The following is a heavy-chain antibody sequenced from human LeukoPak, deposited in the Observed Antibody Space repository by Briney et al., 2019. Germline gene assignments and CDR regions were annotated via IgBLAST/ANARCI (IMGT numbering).Heavy chain of an antibody. D-gene: IGHD6-19*01. CDR3: ASSRTRWLHPTN. V-gene: IGHV3-30*04. J-gene: IGHJ4*02. Sequence: PGGSQRLSCAASGFTFSSYAMHRVRQAPGKGLEWVAVISYDGSNKYYADSVKGRFTISRDNSKNTLYLQMNSLRAEDTAVYYCASSRTRWLHPTNWGQGTLVTVSS. CDR2: ISYDGSNK. CDR1: GFTFSSYA.